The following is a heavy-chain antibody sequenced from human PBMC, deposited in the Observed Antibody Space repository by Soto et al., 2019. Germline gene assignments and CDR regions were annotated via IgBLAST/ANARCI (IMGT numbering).Heavy chain of an antibody. J-gene: IGHJ2*01. CDR1: GYSFTDSH. CDR3: GRVDL. V-gene: IGHV1-2*04. CDR2: INPKSGGT. Sequence: GGSVMVSCECSGYSFTDSHIHRVRQAPGKGLEWLGRINPKSGGTSTAQKFQGWVTMTTDTSISTASMELTRLTSDDTAIYYCGRVDL.